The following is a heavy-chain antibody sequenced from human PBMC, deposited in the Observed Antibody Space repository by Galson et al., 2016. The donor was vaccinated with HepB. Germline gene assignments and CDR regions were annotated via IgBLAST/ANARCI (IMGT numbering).Heavy chain of an antibody. CDR3: AHREYDSGAYAH. CDR2: IYWDGDE. CDR1: GFSLTTIGVA. J-gene: IGHJ4*02. D-gene: IGHD3-10*01. Sequence: PALVKPTQTLTLTCTFSGFSLTTIGVAVGWIRQPPGKALEWLALIYWDGDERYSPSLKNRLTITKDTSKNQVVLTMTNMDPVDTATYYCAHREYDSGAYAHWGQGNLVTVSS. V-gene: IGHV2-5*02.